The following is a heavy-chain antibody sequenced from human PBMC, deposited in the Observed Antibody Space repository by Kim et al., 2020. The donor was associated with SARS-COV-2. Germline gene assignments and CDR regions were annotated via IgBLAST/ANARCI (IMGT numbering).Heavy chain of an antibody. CDR1: GFTFDDYA. Sequence: GGSLRLSCAASGFTFDDYAMHWVRQAPGKGLEWVSLISGDGGSTYYADSVKGRFTISRDNSKNSLYLQMNSLRTEDTALYYCAKGPPPSYYDILTGYYTPYYYYYGMDVWGQGTTVTVSS. CDR3: AKGPPPSYYDILTGYYTPYYYYYGMDV. CDR2: ISGDGGST. D-gene: IGHD3-9*01. J-gene: IGHJ6*02. V-gene: IGHV3-43*02.